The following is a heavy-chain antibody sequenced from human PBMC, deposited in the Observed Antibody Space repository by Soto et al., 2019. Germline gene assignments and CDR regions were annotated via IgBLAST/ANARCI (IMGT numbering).Heavy chain of an antibody. CDR1: GYAFTSYG. D-gene: IGHD3-10*01. CDR3: ARAATGSYLSAY. J-gene: IGHJ4*02. CDR2: IAPHSGRT. V-gene: IGHV1-18*04. Sequence: QVQLVQSGPEVKNPGASVRVSCVASGYAFTSYGVNWVRQAPGQGLEWMGWIAPHSGRTTYLPKFQGRVTMTADVSTNTAYIELRSLKSDDTGTYFCARAATGSYLSAYWGQGTVVTVSS.